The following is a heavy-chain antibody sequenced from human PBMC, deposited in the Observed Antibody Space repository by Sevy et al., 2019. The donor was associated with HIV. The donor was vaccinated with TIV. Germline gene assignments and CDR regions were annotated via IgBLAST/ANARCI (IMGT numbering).Heavy chain of an antibody. V-gene: IGHV5-51*01. CDR3: ARQVPSYYYDSSGYYYLNWFDP. Sequence: GESLKISCKGSGYSVTSYWIGWVRQMPGKGLEWMGITYAGDSDTRYSPSFEGQVTVSADKSISTAYLQWSSLKASDTAMYYCARQVPSYYYDSSGYYYLNWFDPWGQGTLVTVSS. J-gene: IGHJ5*02. CDR1: GYSVTSYW. D-gene: IGHD3-22*01. CDR2: TYAGDSDT.